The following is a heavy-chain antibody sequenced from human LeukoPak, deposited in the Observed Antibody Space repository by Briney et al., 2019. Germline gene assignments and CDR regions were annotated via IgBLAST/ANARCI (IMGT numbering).Heavy chain of an antibody. V-gene: IGHV4-59*08. Sequence: SETLSLTCTVSGGSISSYYWSWIRQPPGKGLQWIGYISYSGSTNYNPSLKSRVTISVDTSKNQFSLKLSSVTAADTAVYYCARVIAAAGTEWFDPWGQGTLVTVSS. CDR1: GGSISSYY. CDR3: ARVIAAAGTEWFDP. D-gene: IGHD6-13*01. CDR2: ISYSGST. J-gene: IGHJ5*02.